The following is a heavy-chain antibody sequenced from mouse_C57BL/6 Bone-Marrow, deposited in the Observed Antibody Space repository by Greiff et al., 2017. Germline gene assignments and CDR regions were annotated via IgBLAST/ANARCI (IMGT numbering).Heavy chain of an antibody. CDR2: IDPETGGT. Sequence: QVQLKQSGAELVRPGASVTLSCKASGYTFTDYEMHWVKQTPVHGLEWIGAIDPETGGTAYNQKFKGKAILTADKSSSTAYMELRSLTSEDSAVYYCFPYYYGSPSFAYWGQGTLVTVSA. J-gene: IGHJ3*01. V-gene: IGHV1-15*01. CDR1: GYTFTDYE. D-gene: IGHD1-1*01. CDR3: FPYYYGSPSFAY.